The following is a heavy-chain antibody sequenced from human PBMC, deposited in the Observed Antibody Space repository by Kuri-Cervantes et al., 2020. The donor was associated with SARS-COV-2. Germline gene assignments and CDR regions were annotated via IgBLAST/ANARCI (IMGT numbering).Heavy chain of an antibody. V-gene: IGHV3-21*01. D-gene: IGHD3-22*01. CDR3: ARDYSSEGDFDY. J-gene: IGHJ4*02. CDR1: GFTFSSYS. CDR2: ISSSSSYI. Sequence: GESLKISCAASGFTFSSYSMNWVRQAPGKGLEWVSSISSSSSYIYYADSVKGRFTISRDNAKNSLYLQMNSLRAEDTAVYYCARDYSSEGDFDYWGQGTLVTVSS.